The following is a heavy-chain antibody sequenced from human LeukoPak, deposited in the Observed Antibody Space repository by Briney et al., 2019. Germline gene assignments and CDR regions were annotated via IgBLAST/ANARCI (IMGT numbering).Heavy chain of an antibody. Sequence: ASVKVSCKASGYTFTSYGISWVRQAPGQGLEWMGWISAYNGNTNYAQELQGRGTITTDTSTSHAYMELRSLRSDDTAVYYCARDRGWGNYYDSSGYYLSGPSYWGQGTLVTVSS. CDR2: ISAYNGNT. CDR3: ARDRGWGNYYDSSGYYLSGPSY. J-gene: IGHJ4*02. V-gene: IGHV1-18*01. CDR1: GYTFTSYG. D-gene: IGHD3-22*01.